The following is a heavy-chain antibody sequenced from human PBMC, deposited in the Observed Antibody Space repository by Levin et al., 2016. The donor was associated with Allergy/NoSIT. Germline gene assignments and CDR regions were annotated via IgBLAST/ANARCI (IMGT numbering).Heavy chain of an antibody. J-gene: IGHJ5*02. Sequence: WVRQAPGQGLEWMGGIIPIFGTANYAQKFQGRVTITADESTSTAYMELSSLRSEDTAVYYCARKNNWNYDNWFDPWGQGTLVTVSS. V-gene: IGHV1-69*01. CDR2: IIPIFGTA. CDR3: ARKNNWNYDNWFDP. D-gene: IGHD1-7*01.